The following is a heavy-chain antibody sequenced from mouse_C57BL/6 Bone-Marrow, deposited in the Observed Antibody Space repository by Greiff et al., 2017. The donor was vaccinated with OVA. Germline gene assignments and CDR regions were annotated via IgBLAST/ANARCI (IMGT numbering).Heavy chain of an antibody. Sequence: QVQLQQSGPELVKPGASVKISCKASGYAFRSSWMNWVKPRPGKGLEWIGRIYPGDGDTNYNGKFKGKATLTADKSSSTAYMQLSSLTSEDSAVYFCARWLFDYWGQGTTLTVSS. V-gene: IGHV1-82*01. J-gene: IGHJ2*01. CDR1: GYAFRSSW. D-gene: IGHD2-2*01. CDR2: IYPGDGDT. CDR3: ARWLFDY.